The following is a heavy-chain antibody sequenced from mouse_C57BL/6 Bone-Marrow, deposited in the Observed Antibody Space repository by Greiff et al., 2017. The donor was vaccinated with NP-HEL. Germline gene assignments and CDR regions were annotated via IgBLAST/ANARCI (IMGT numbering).Heavy chain of an antibody. J-gene: IGHJ3*01. CDR1: GFTFSDYG. Sequence: EVQLVESGGGLVKPGGSLKLSCAASGFTFSDYGMHWVRQAPEKGLEWVAYISSGSSTIYYAATVKGRFTISRDNAKNTLFLQMTSLRSEDTAMYYCARPSLAYWGQGTLVTVSA. CDR3: ARPSLAY. CDR2: ISSGSSTI. V-gene: IGHV5-17*01.